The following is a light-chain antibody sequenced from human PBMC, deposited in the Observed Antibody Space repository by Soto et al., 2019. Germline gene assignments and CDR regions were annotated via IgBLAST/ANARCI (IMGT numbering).Light chain of an antibody. Sequence: QSVLTQPPSVSGAPGQRVTFSCTGSSSNIGAGYDVNWYHQLPGTAPKLLIYGNSNRPSGVPDRFSGSKSGTSASLAITGLQAEDEADYYCQSYDSSLSGYVFGTGTKLTVL. CDR2: GNS. CDR3: QSYDSSLSGYV. J-gene: IGLJ1*01. CDR1: SSNIGAGYD. V-gene: IGLV1-40*01.